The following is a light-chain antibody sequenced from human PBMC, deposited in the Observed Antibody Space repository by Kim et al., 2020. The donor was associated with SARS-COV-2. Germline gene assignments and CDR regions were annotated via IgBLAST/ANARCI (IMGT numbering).Light chain of an antibody. CDR1: SGSIASNY. V-gene: IGLV6-57*03. CDR2: KNN. CDR3: QSYDTTNTWV. Sequence: NFMLTQPHSVSESPGKTVTISCTRSSGSIASNYVQWYRQRPGSAPTSIIYKNNERPSGVPDRFSGSIDSSSNSASLTISGLKTEDEADYYCQSYDTTNTWVFGGGTQLTV. J-gene: IGLJ3*02.